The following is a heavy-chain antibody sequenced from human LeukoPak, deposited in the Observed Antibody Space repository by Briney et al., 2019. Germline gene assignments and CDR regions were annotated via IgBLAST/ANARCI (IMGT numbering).Heavy chain of an antibody. CDR3: ARDLGVAPGAFHI. V-gene: IGHV4-39*07. Sequence: SETLSLTCTVSGGSISSSSYYWGWIRQPPGKGLEWIGSIYYSGSTYYNPSLKSRVTISIDTSKNQFSLKLSSVTAADTAVYYCARDLGVAPGAFHIWGQGTMVTVSS. J-gene: IGHJ3*02. CDR2: IYYSGST. CDR1: GGSISSSSYY. D-gene: IGHD3-10*01.